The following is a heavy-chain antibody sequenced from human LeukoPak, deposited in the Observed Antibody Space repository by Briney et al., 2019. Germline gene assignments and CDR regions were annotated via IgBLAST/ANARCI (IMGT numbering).Heavy chain of an antibody. D-gene: IGHD3-10*01. V-gene: IGHV4-39*07. CDR3: ARHVLLWLGEHNYAFDI. Sequence: SETLSLTCTVSGGSISSSSYYWGWIRQPPGKGLEWIGSIYYSGSTYYNPSLKSRVTISVDTSKNQFSLRLESVTAADTALCYCARHVLLWLGEHNYAFDIWGRGTMVAVSS. CDR2: IYYSGST. J-gene: IGHJ3*02. CDR1: GGSISSSSYY.